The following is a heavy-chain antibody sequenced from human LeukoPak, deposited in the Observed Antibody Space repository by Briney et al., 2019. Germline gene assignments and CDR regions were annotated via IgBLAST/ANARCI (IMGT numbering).Heavy chain of an antibody. CDR3: ARPGNYYDSSGFKTDDAFDI. J-gene: IGHJ3*02. CDR1: GVSISSGGYY. D-gene: IGHD3-22*01. CDR2: IYHSGST. V-gene: IGHV4-30-2*01. Sequence: SQTLSLTCTVSGVSISSGGYYWSWIRQPPGKGLEWIGYIYHSGSTYYNPSLKSRVTISVDRSKNQFSLKLSSVTAADTAVYYCARPGNYYDSSGFKTDDAFDIWGQGTMVTVSS.